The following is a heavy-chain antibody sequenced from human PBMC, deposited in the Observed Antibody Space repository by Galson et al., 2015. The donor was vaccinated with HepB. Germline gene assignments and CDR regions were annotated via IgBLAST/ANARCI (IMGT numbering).Heavy chain of an antibody. V-gene: IGHV1-24*01. Sequence: SLKVSCKVSGNILSEFSIHWVRQTPGKGLEWMAGFDPEDRNFNYSHDFEARVTMTEDTSRDTAYMALSSLRSDDTGDYYCVTVFQDYGGTIADRFFFFAMNVWGQGTTVIVSS. CDR1: GNILSEFS. D-gene: IGHD4-23*01. CDR2: FDPEDRNF. CDR3: VTVFQDYGGTIADRFFFFAMNV. J-gene: IGHJ6*02.